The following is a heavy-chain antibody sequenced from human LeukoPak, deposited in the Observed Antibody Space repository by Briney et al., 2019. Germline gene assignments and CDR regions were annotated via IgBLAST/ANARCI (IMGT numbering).Heavy chain of an antibody. CDR3: ARETHYDSSGYHNDY. V-gene: IGHV3-7*01. CDR1: GFTFSSYW. Sequence: GGSLRLSCAASGFTFSSYWMSWVRQAPGKGLEWVANIKEDGSEKYYVDSVRGRFTISRDNAKNSLYLQMNSLRAEDTAVYYCARETHYDSSGYHNDYWGQGTLVTVSS. CDR2: IKEDGSEK. D-gene: IGHD3-22*01. J-gene: IGHJ4*02.